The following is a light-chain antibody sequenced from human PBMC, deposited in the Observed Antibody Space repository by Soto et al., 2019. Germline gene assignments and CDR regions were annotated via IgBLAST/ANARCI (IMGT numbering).Light chain of an antibody. CDR1: QDIGNY. CDR2: DAS. CDR3: QQYDHPPYT. V-gene: IGKV1-33*01. Sequence: DIQMTQSPSSLSASVGDRVTITCQASQDIGNYLNWYQQRPGKAPKLLILDASSLDTGVPSRFSGSGSGTDFTFTISSLQSEDIATYYCQQYDHPPYTFGQGTKLEIK. J-gene: IGKJ2*01.